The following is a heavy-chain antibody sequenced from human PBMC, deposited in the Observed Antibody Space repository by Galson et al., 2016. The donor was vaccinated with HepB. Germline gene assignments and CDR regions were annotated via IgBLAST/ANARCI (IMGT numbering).Heavy chain of an antibody. CDR1: GFTFSVSA. J-gene: IGHJ4*02. V-gene: IGHV3-73*01. Sequence: SLRPSCAASGFTFSVSATHWVRQPSGKGLEWVGRINTTANSYATAYAASVKGRFTISRDDSKNTAYLQMNSLNTGDTAVYYCTRLDYGDFRFDYWGQGALVTVSS. CDR3: TRLDYGDFRFDY. CDR2: INTTANSYAT. D-gene: IGHD4-17*01.